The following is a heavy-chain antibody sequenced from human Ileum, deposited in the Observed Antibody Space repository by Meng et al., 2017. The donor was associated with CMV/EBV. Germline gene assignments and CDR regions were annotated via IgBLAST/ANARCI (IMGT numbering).Heavy chain of an antibody. Sequence: GESLKISCAASGFTFSGFAMHWVRQAPGRGLDWVAVIASDGRTTYYADSVKGRFTISRDNSKHTLFLQMNNLRVEDTAVYFCARGRSGSYRDLDSWGQGTLVTVSS. CDR1: GFTFSGFA. D-gene: IGHD1-26*01. CDR2: IASDGRTT. J-gene: IGHJ4*02. V-gene: IGHV3-30*04. CDR3: ARGRSGSYRDLDS.